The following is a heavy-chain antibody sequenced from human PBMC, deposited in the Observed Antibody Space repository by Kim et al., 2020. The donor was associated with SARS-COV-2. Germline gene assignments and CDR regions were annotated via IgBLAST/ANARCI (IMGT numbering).Heavy chain of an antibody. CDR3: ARRLVVNAFDI. Sequence: RSSPSFQGQVTISADKSISTAYLQWSSLKASDTAMYYCARRLVVNAFDIWGQGTMVTVSS. J-gene: IGHJ3*02. D-gene: IGHD3-22*01. V-gene: IGHV5-51*01.